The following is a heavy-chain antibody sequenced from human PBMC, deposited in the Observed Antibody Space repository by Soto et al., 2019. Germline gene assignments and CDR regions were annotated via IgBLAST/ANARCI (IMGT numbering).Heavy chain of an antibody. V-gene: IGHV4-59*01. CDR1: GGSINDYY. CDR2: GLRPDYT. J-gene: IGHJ4*01. CDR3: VAGPDRAKSAY. Sequence: QVQLQASGPGLVKPSETLSLTCTVSGGSINDYYWSWTRQPPGKGLEWIAYGLRPDYTGYNPSLRNRVTISADTSKNQFSLRLISVTAADTAVYYCVAGPDRAKSAYWGQGTLVTVSS.